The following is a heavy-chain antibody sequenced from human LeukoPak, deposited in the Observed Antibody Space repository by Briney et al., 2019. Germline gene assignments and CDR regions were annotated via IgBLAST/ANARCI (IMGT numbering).Heavy chain of an antibody. CDR1: GFTFSEYA. CDR3: AQRMTFFDY. CDR2: ISYDGRQK. J-gene: IGHJ4*02. Sequence: GGSLRLSCAASGFTFSEYAMHWVRQAPGKGLEWVAVISYDGRQKYYGDSVKGRFTISRDNSKNTLYLQMNSLRAEDTAVYYCAQRMTFFDYWGQGTLVTVSS. V-gene: IGHV3-30-3*01. D-gene: IGHD2/OR15-2a*01.